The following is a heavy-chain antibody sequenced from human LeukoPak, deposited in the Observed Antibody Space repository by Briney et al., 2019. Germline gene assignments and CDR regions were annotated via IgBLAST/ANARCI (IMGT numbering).Heavy chain of an antibody. V-gene: IGHV3-48*01. CDR1: GFTFSSYS. CDR3: AREKSTFDFDY. D-gene: IGHD1-1*01. Sequence: PGGSLRLSCAASGFTFSSYSINWVRQAPGKGLEWVSYISSSSSTIYYADSVKGRFTISRDNAKNSLYLQMNSLRAEDTAVYYCAREKSTFDFDYWGQGTLVTVSS. J-gene: IGHJ4*02. CDR2: ISSSSSTI.